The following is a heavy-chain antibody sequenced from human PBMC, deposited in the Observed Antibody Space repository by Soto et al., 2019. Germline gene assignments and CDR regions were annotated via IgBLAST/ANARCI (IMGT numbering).Heavy chain of an antibody. CDR3: ARGREYSGYDLGAFDI. CDR1: GGTFSSYT. D-gene: IGHD5-12*01. Sequence: SVKVSCKASGGTFSSYTISWVREGPGQGLEWMGRIIPILGIANYAQKFQGRVTITADKSTSTAYMELSSLRSEDTAVYYCARGREYSGYDLGAFDIWGQGTMVTVSS. J-gene: IGHJ3*02. V-gene: IGHV1-69*02. CDR2: IIPILGIA.